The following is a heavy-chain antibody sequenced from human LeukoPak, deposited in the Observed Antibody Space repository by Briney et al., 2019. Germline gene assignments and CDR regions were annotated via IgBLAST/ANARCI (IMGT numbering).Heavy chain of an antibody. CDR2: ISSKGTYI. CDR3: AKGGGYEAQYYYYYLDV. CDR1: GFTFSASN. D-gene: IGHD5-12*01. J-gene: IGHJ6*03. V-gene: IGHV3-21*06. Sequence: GGSLRLSCEVSGFTFSASNMNWVRQAPGKGREWVSYISSKGTYINYADSVKGRFTISRDNAKSSVYLQMTSLRAEDTAVYYCAKGGGYEAQYYYYYLDVWGKGTTVTISS.